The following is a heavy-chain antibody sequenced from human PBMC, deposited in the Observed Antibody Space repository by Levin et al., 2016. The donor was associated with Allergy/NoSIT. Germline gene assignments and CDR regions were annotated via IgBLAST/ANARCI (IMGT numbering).Heavy chain of an antibody. CDR2: ISGSGGST. CDR3: AKDKLELRGAFDI. V-gene: IGHV3-23*01. D-gene: IGHD1-7*01. J-gene: IGHJ3*02. Sequence: WIRQPPGKGLEWVSAISGSGGSTYYADSVKGRFTISRDNSKNTLYLQMNSLRAEDTAVYYCAKDKLELRGAFDIWGQGTMVTVSS.